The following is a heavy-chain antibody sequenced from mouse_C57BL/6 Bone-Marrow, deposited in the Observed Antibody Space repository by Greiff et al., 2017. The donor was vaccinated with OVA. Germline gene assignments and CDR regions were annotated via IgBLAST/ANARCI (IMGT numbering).Heavy chain of an antibody. CDR1: GFTFSSYA. J-gene: IGHJ2*01. CDR3: TRDWGAYYSNYYYFDY. CDR2: FSSGGDYI. V-gene: IGHV5-9-1*02. D-gene: IGHD2-5*01. Sequence: EVQLVESGEGLVKPGGSLKLSCAASGFTFSSYAMSWVRQTPEKRLEWVAYFSSGGDYIYYADTVKGRFTISRDNARNTLYLQMSSLKSEDTAMYYCTRDWGAYYSNYYYFDYWGQGTTLTVSS.